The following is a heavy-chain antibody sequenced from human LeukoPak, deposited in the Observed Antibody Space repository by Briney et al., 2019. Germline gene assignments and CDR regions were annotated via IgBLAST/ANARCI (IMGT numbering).Heavy chain of an antibody. CDR1: GGSISSYY. J-gene: IGHJ4*02. CDR2: IYYSGST. D-gene: IGHD3-10*01. CDR3: ARYYYGSGSQEFDY. V-gene: IGHV4-59*01. Sequence: SETLSLTWTVAGGSISSYYWSWIRQPPGKGLEWIGYIYYSGSTNYNPSLKSRVTISVDTSKNQFSLKLSSVTAADTAVYYCARYYYGSGSQEFDYWGQGTLVTVSS.